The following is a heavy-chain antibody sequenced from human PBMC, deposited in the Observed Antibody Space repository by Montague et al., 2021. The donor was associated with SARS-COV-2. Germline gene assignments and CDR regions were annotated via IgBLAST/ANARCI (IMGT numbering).Heavy chain of an antibody. Sequence: SETLSLTCAVHGGSLSGYYWSWIRQPPEKGLEWIGEINHSANTKYNPSLKSPVTISIDTSKNQFSLKMTSVTAADTAVYYCARTRFESRGYYIPPFDYWGQGTLVTVSS. D-gene: IGHD3-22*01. CDR2: INHSANT. V-gene: IGHV4-34*01. J-gene: IGHJ4*02. CDR3: ARTRFESRGYYIPPFDY. CDR1: GGSLSGYY.